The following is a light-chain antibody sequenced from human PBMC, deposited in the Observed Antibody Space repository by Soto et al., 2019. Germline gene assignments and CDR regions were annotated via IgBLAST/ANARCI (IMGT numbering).Light chain of an antibody. CDR1: QSVSNRY. Sequence: VLSQSPGTVSLSPGERSTLSCWASQSVSNRYLAWYQQEPGQAPRLLIYGASSRATGIPDRFSGSGSGTDFTLTISRLEPEDFAVYYCQQYDSSWTFAQGTKVDIK. CDR3: QQYDSSWT. V-gene: IGKV3-20*01. J-gene: IGKJ1*01. CDR2: GAS.